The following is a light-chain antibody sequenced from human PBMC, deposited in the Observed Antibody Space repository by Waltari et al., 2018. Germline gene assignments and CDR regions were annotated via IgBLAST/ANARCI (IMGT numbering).Light chain of an antibody. CDR2: GAS. J-gene: IGKJ4*01. CDR3: QQYNNWPPRAT. V-gene: IGKV3D-15*01. CDR1: QSVSSN. Sequence: EIVMTQSPATLSVSPGESATLSCRASQSVSSNLAWYQQKPGQAPRLLMYGASTRATGIPARFSGSGSETEFTLTISSLQSEDFALYYCQQYNNWPPRATFGGGTKVELK.